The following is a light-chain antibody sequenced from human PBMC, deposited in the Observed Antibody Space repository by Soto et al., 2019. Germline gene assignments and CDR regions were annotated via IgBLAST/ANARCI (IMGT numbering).Light chain of an antibody. J-gene: IGLJ2*01. CDR3: CSYADSSTPVV. V-gene: IGLV2-23*02. CDR2: EVT. Sequence: QSALTQPASVSGSPGQSITISCTGTSSDVGSYNLVSWYQQHPGKAPKLLIYEVTKRPSGVSDRFSGSKSGNTASLTISGLQAVDEADYYCCSYADSSTPVVFGGGTKVTVL. CDR1: SSDVGSYNL.